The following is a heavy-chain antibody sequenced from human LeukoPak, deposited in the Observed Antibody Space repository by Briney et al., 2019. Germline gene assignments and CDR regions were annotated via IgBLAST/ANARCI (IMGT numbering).Heavy chain of an antibody. D-gene: IGHD5-18*01. J-gene: IGHJ4*02. CDR1: GGSFSGYY. CDR3: ARKKSYGSNFDY. CDR2: INHSGST. Sequence: SETLSLTCAVYGGSFSGYYWSWIRQPPGKGLEWTGEINHSGSTNYNPSLKSRVTISVDTSKNQFSLKLSSVTAADTAVYYCARKKSYGSNFDYWGQGTLVTVSS. V-gene: IGHV4-34*01.